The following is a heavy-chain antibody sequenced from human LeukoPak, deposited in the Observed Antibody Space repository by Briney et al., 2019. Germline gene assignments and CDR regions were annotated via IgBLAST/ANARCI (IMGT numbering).Heavy chain of an antibody. CDR1: GDTVSSNTAA. J-gene: IGHJ6*02. CDR3: TRQRSTSIDYYGMDV. V-gene: IGHV6-1*01. D-gene: IGHD6-6*01. Sequence: PSQTLSLTCAISGDTVSSNTAAWNWIRQSPSRGLEWLGRIYYRSKWNNDYAVSVQNRITINPDTSKNQFSLQLKSATPEDTAVYYCTRQRSTSIDYYGMDVWGQGTTVTVSS. CDR2: IYYRSKWNN.